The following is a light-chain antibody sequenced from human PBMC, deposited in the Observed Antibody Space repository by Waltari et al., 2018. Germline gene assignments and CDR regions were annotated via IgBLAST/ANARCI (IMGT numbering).Light chain of an antibody. J-gene: IGKJ1*01. Sequence: EHVSTQSPDTLSLSPGDRAILSCRAGQSVSRTLAWYQQKPGQVPRLLIYDASSRATGVPDRFSGSGSGTDFSLTISRLEPEDFAVYYCQKYGTLPATVGQGTKVEIK. CDR2: DAS. V-gene: IGKV3-20*01. CDR3: QKYGTLPAT. CDR1: QSVSRT.